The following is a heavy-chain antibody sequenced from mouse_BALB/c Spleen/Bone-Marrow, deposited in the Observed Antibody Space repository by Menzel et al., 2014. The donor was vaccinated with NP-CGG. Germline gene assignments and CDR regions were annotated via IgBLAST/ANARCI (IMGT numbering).Heavy chain of an antibody. Sequence: EVQVVESGAELVKPGASVKLSCTASGFNIKDTYMHWVKQRPEQGLEWIGRVDPANGNTKYDPKFQGKATITADTSSNTAYLQLGSLTSEDTAVYYCARYRLGTYFDYWGQGTTLTVSS. V-gene: IGHV14-3*02. CDR1: GFNIKDTY. CDR3: ARYRLGTYFDY. D-gene: IGHD2-14*01. CDR2: VDPANGNT. J-gene: IGHJ2*01.